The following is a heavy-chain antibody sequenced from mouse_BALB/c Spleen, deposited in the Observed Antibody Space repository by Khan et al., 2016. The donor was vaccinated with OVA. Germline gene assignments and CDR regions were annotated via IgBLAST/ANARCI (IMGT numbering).Heavy chain of an antibody. J-gene: IGHJ2*01. CDR3: ARVYGGDFDY. Sequence: EVQLQESGPGLVKPSQSLSLTCTVTGYSIASDYAWNWIRQFPGNKLECMAFISYSGNTNYNPSLKSRISITRDTSKNQFFLQLNSVTSEDTATYYCARVYGGDFDYWGQGTTLTVSS. CDR1: GYSIASDYA. D-gene: IGHD1-1*01. CDR2: ISYSGNT. V-gene: IGHV3-2*02.